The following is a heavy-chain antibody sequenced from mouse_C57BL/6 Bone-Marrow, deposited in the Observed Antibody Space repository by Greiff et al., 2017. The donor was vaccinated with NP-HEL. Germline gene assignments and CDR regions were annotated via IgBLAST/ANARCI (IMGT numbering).Heavy chain of an antibody. D-gene: IGHD2-5*01. CDR3: AREGNSNYVGWYFDV. CDR2: IYPGDGDT. J-gene: IGHJ1*03. Sequence: VQLQQSGPELVKPGASVKISCKASGYAFSSSWMNWVKQRPGKGLEWIGRIYPGDGDTNYNGKFKGKATLTADKSSSTAYMQLSSLTSDDSAVYFCAREGNSNYVGWYFDVWGTGTTVTVSS. CDR1: GYAFSSSW. V-gene: IGHV1-82*01.